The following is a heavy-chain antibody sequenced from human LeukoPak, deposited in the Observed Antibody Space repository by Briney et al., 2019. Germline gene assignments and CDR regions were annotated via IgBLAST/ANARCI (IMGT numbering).Heavy chain of an antibody. Sequence: GGSLRLSCAASGFTFDDYGMSWVRQAPGKGLEWVSGINCNGGSTGYADSVKGRFTISRDNAKNTLYLQMNSLRADDTAVYYCARAWIQLWLEGSWLGYWGQGTLVTVSS. CDR3: ARAWIQLWLEGSWLGY. CDR1: GFTFDDYG. V-gene: IGHV3-20*04. CDR2: INCNGGST. J-gene: IGHJ4*02. D-gene: IGHD5-18*01.